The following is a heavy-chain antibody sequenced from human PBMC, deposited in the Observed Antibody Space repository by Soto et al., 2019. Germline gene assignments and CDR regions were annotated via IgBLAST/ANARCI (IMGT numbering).Heavy chain of an antibody. Sequence: GGSLRLFCAASGFTFSDYYMSWIRQAPGKGLEWVSYISSSSSYTNYADSVKGRFTISRDNAKNSLYLQMNSLRAEDTAVYYCARDHGSSGIHLGAFDIWGQGTMVTVSS. V-gene: IGHV3-11*06. D-gene: IGHD6-19*01. J-gene: IGHJ3*02. CDR1: GFTFSDYY. CDR3: ARDHGSSGIHLGAFDI. CDR2: ISSSSSYT.